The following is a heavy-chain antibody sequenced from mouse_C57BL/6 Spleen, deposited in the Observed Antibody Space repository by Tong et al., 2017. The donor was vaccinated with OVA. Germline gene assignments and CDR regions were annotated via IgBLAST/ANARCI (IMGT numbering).Heavy chain of an antibody. CDR3: ARSSFITTVVAPGSFAY. Sequence: VQLQESGTELVKPGASVKLSCKASGYTFTSYWMHWVKQRPGQGLEWIGMIHPNSGSTNYNEKFKSKATLTVDKSSSTAYMQLNSLTSEDSADYYCARSSFITTVVAPGSFAYWGQGTLVTVSA. CDR1: GYTFTSYW. CDR2: IHPNSGST. D-gene: IGHD1-1*01. J-gene: IGHJ3*01. V-gene: IGHV1-64*01.